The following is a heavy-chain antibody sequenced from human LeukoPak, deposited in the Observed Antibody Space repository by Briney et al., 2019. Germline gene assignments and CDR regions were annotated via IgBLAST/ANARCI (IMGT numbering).Heavy chain of an antibody. CDR3: VEYDSSGDYGHLR. Sequence: SVKVSCKASGDTFTNYGVSWVRQAPGQGLVWMGVIIPTSDTVKYAQKFQGRVTITADRPTTTANMELSSLKSEDTAVYFWVEYDSSGDYGHLRWGQGTLVTVSS. V-gene: IGHV1-69*06. D-gene: IGHD3-22*01. J-gene: IGHJ4*02. CDR1: GDTFTNYG. CDR2: IIPTSDTV.